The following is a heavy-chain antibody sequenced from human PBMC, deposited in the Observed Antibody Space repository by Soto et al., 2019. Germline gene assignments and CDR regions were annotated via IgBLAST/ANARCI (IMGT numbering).Heavy chain of an antibody. CDR3: ARRYNWNHGHYYYYGMDV. V-gene: IGHV3-7*01. Sequence: PGGSLRLSCAASGFTFSSYWMSWVRQAPGKGREWVANIKQDGSETYYVDSVKGRFTISRDNAKNSLYLQMNSLRAEDTAVYYCARRYNWNHGHYYYYGMDVWGQGTTVTVSS. D-gene: IGHD1-20*01. CDR1: GFTFSSYW. CDR2: IKQDGSET. J-gene: IGHJ6*02.